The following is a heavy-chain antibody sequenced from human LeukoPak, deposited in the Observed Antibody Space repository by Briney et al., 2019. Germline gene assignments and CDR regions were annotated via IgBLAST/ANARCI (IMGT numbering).Heavy chain of an antibody. CDR1: GFTFSSYS. J-gene: IGHJ6*03. Sequence: PGGSLRLSCAASGFTFSSYSMNWVRQAPGKGLEWVSSISSSSSYIYYADSVKGRFTISRDNAKNSLYLQMNSLRAEDTAVYYCARAPGLEEDYYYYMDVWGKGTTVTVSS. CDR2: ISSSSSYI. D-gene: IGHD5-24*01. CDR3: ARAPGLEEDYYYYMDV. V-gene: IGHV3-21*01.